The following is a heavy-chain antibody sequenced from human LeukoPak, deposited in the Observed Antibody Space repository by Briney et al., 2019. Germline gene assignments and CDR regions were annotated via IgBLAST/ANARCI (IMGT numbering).Heavy chain of an antibody. J-gene: IGHJ3*02. CDR1: GFTFSSYW. D-gene: IGHD1-26*01. CDR3: ARSNVRGSLPGGAFDI. V-gene: IGHV3-74*01. Sequence: GGSLRLSCAASGFTFSSYWMHWVRQAPGKGLVWVSRINSDGGSTTYADSVKGRFTISRDNAKNSLYLQMNSLRAEDTAVYYCARSNVRGSLPGGAFDIWGQGTMVTVSS. CDR2: INSDGGST.